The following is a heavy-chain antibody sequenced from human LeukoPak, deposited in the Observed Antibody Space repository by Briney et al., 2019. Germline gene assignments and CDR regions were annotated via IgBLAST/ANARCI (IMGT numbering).Heavy chain of an antibody. CDR2: INHSGST. J-gene: IGHJ4*02. Sequence: PSETLSLTCAVYGGSFSGYYWSWIRQPPGKGLEWIGEINHSGSTNYNPSLKSRVTISVDTSKNQFSLKLSSVTAAGTAVYYCARARITIFGVVKAPDYWGQGTLVTVSS. V-gene: IGHV4-34*01. D-gene: IGHD3-3*01. CDR1: GGSFSGYY. CDR3: ARARITIFGVVKAPDY.